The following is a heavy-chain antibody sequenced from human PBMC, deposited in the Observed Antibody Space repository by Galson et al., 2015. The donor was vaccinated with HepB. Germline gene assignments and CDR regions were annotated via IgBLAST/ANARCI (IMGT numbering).Heavy chain of an antibody. V-gene: IGHV1-69*10. D-gene: IGHD3-9*01. CDR1: GGTFSSYT. J-gene: IGHJ2*01. CDR2: IIPILGIA. CDR3: AREGYDILTGYVRWYFDL. Sequence: SVKVSCKASGGTFSSYTISWVRQAPVQGLEWMGRIIPILGIANYAQKFQGRVTITADKSTSTAYMELSSQRSEDKAVYYFAREGYDILTGYVRWYFDLWGRGTLVTVSS.